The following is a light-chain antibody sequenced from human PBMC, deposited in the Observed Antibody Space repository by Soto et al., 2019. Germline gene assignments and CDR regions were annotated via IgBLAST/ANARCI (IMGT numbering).Light chain of an antibody. CDR1: QNVISSH. CDR3: HQYRTSPQAT. V-gene: IGKV3-20*01. CDR2: GAS. Sequence: ESVLTQSPGTLSLSPGERATVFCRDSQNVISSHLAWYQQKPGQTPRLLIYGASSRATGIPDRFSGSGSGTDFTLTIISLEPEDFAVYYCHQYRTSPQATFGQGTKLDIK. J-gene: IGKJ2*01.